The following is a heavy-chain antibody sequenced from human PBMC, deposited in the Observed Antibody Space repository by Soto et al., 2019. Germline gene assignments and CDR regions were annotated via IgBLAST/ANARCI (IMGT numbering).Heavy chain of an antibody. J-gene: IGHJ6*03. CDR2: IYYSGST. CDR3: ARVVLDFSAPSDIVVVPAARDYYYYMDV. D-gene: IGHD2-2*01. CDR1: GGSISSGGYY. V-gene: IGHV4-31*03. Sequence: QVQLQESGPGLVKPSQTLSLTCTVSGGSISSGGYYWSWIRQHPGKGLEWIGYIYYSGSTYYNPSLKSRVTISVDTSKNQFSLKLSSVTAADTAVYYCARVVLDFSAPSDIVVVPAARDYYYYMDVWGKGTTVTVSS.